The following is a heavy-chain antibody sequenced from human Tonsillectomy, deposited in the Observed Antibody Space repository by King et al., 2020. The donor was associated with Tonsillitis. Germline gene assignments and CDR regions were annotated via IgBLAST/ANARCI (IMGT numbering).Heavy chain of an antibody. CDR2: IYHSGST. D-gene: IGHD4-17*01. CDR1: GGSISSGGYS. CDR3: ARAFGKPTTVTTHRYFDY. V-gene: IGHV4-30-2*01. Sequence: QLQESGSGLVKPSQTLSLTCAVSGGSISSGGYSWSWIRQPPGKGLEWIGYIYHSGSTYYNPSLKSRVTISVDRSKNQFSLKLSSVTAADTAVYYCARAFGKPTTVTTHRYFDYWGQGTLVTVSS. J-gene: IGHJ4*02.